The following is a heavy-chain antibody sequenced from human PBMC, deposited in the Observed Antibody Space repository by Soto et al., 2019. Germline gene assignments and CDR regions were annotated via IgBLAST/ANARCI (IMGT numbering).Heavy chain of an antibody. CDR2: INPNSGVT. J-gene: IGHJ4*02. Sequence: GASVKVSCKASGYTFTGYYMHWVRQAPGQGLEWMGWINPNSGVTNYAQKFQGWVTMTRDTSTSTAYMELSRLRSEDTAVYYCARDSSGYYDYWGQGTLVTVSS. D-gene: IGHD3-22*01. CDR1: GYTFTGYY. CDR3: ARDSSGYYDY. V-gene: IGHV1-2*04.